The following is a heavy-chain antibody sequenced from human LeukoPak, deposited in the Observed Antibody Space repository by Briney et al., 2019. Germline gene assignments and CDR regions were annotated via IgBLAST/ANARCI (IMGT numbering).Heavy chain of an antibody. CDR2: IIPIFGTA. D-gene: IGHD1-26*01. J-gene: IGHJ3*02. CDR1: GGTFSSYA. V-gene: IGHV1-69*01. CDR3: ARAPLGATQGAFDI. Sequence: SVKVSCKASGGTFSSYAISWVRQAPGQGLEWMGGIIPIFGTANYAQKFQGRVTIAADESTSTAYMELSSLRSEDTAVYYCARAPLGATQGAFDIWGQGTMVTVSS.